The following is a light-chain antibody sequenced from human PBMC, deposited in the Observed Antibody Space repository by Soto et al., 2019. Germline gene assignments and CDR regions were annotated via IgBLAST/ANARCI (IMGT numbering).Light chain of an antibody. CDR1: QSIGRW. J-gene: IGKJ3*01. CDR2: DAS. V-gene: IGKV1-5*01. Sequence: DIQMTQSPSTLSASIGDRVTITCRASQSIGRWLAWYQQKPGKAPNLLIYDASSLQSGVPSRFSGSGSGTEFTLTISSLQPDDFATYYCQQSYSTLTFGPGTKVDIK. CDR3: QQSYSTLT.